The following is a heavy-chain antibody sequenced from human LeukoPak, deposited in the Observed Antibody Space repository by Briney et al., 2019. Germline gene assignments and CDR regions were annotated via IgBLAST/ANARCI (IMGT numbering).Heavy chain of an antibody. CDR3: ARDWRSSSWPSYNWFDP. Sequence: ASVKVSCKASGGTFSSYAISWVRQGPGQGLEWMGGIIPIFGTANYAQKFQGRVTITTDESTSTAYMELSSLRSEDTAVYYCARDWRSSSWPSYNWFDPWGQGTLVTVSS. CDR1: GGTFSSYA. J-gene: IGHJ5*02. V-gene: IGHV1-69*05. D-gene: IGHD6-13*01. CDR2: IIPIFGTA.